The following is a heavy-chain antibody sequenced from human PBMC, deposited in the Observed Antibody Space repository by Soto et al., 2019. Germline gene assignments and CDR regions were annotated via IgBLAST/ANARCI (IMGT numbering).Heavy chain of an antibody. CDR1: GYTFTSYD. D-gene: IGHD4-17*01. Sequence: QVQLVQSGAEVKKPGASVKVSCKASGYTFTSYDITWVRQATGQGLEWMGWMNPNSGNTGHAQKFQGRVTMTRNTSISTAYIELGSLRSEATAGYYFAMTLYGDNVDYWGQGALVTASS. CDR2: MNPNSGNT. J-gene: IGHJ4*02. V-gene: IGHV1-8*01. CDR3: AMTLYGDNVDY.